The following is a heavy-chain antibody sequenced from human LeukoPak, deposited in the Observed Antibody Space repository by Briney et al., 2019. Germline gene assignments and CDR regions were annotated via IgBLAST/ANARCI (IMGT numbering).Heavy chain of an antibody. CDR1: GYTFIGYY. CDR2: INPNSGGT. CDR3: ARDKAVTTELTQYFHH. J-gene: IGHJ1*01. V-gene: IGHV1-2*02. D-gene: IGHD4-11*01. Sequence: ASVKVSCKASGYTFIGYYMHWVRQAPGQGLEWMGWINPNSGGTNYAQKFQGRVTMTTDTSTSTAYMELRSLTSDDTAVYYCARDKAVTTELTQYFHHWGQGTLVTVSS.